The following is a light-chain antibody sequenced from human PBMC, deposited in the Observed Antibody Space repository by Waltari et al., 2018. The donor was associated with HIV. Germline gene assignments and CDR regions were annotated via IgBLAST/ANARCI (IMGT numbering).Light chain of an antibody. CDR3: NSRDSSGNHWV. V-gene: IGLV3-19*01. Sequence: SSELTQDPAVSVALGQTVRITCQGDSLRSYYASWYQQKPGQAPVLVIYDKNNRPSGFPDRFAGSGSGNTASLTITGAQAEDEADYYCNSRDSSGNHWVFGGGTKLTGL. CDR2: DKN. J-gene: IGLJ3*02. CDR1: SLRSYY.